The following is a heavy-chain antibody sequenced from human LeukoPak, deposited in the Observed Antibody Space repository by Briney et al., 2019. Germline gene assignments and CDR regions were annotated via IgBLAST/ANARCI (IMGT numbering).Heavy chain of an antibody. Sequence: GGSLRLSCAASGFTFSSYSMNWVRQAPGKGLEWVSSISSRRSYIYYADSVKGRFTISRDNAKNSLYLQMNSLRAEDTAVYYCARAPIAAAGTGYYYMDVWGKGTTVTVSS. CDR2: ISSRRSYI. J-gene: IGHJ6*03. CDR1: GFTFSSYS. V-gene: IGHV3-21*01. CDR3: ARAPIAAAGTGYYYMDV. D-gene: IGHD6-13*01.